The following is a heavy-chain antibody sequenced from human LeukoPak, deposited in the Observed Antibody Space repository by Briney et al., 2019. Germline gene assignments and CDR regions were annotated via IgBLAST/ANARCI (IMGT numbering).Heavy chain of an antibody. J-gene: IGHJ4*02. CDR1: GDSIGSGGSH. CDR2: IFHSGTA. V-gene: IGHV4-31*03. D-gene: IGHD2-21*02. Sequence: SETLPLTCTVSGDSIGSGGSHWSWIRQHPGKGLEWIGYIFHSGTAYYNPSLESRVIISVDTSKNQHSLNLSSVTAADTAVYYCARASCGGGYCSFFDYWGRGSLVTVSS. CDR3: ARASCGGGYCSFFDY.